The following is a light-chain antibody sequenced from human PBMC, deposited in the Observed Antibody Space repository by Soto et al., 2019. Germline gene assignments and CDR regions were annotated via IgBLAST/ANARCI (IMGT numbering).Light chain of an antibody. J-gene: IGKJ1*01. CDR2: AAS. CDR1: QSIVTY. CDR3: QQSYSTPPWT. Sequence: DIQMTQSPSSLSASVLDRVTISCRASQSIVTYLNWYLQKPGKAPKLLIYAASNLQSGVPSRFSGSGSGTDFTLTISSLQPEDFATYFCQQSYSTPPWTFGQGTKVDIK. V-gene: IGKV1-39*01.